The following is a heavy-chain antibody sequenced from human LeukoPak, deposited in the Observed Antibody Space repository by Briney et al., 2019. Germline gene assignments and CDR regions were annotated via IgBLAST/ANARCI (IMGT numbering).Heavy chain of an antibody. CDR1: GYTFTSYT. J-gene: IGHJ4*02. Sequence: ASVKVSCKASGYTFTSYTLNWVRQAPGQGLEWMGWINTNTGNPTYAQGFTGRFVFSLDTSLSTAYLQISSLKTEDTAVYFCARGNRAVGVDSWGQGTLVTVSS. CDR3: ARGNRAVGVDS. V-gene: IGHV7-4-1*02. CDR2: INTNTGNP. D-gene: IGHD6-19*01.